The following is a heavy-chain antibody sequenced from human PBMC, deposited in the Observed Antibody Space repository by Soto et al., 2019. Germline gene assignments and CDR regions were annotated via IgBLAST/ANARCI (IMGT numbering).Heavy chain of an antibody. CDR2: IYYSGST. D-gene: IGHD3-3*01. CDR3: ARHAQLVDFWSGYLGYFDY. V-gene: IGHV4-59*08. CDR1: GGSISSYY. Sequence: SETLSLTCTVSGGSISSYYWSWIRQPPGKGLEWIGYIYYSGSTNYNPSLKSRVTISVDTSKNQFSLKLSSVTAADTAVYYCARHAQLVDFWSGYLGYFDYWGQGTLVTVSS. J-gene: IGHJ4*02.